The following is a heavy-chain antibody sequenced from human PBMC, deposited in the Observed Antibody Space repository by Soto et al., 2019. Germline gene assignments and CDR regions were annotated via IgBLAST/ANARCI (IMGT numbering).Heavy chain of an antibody. CDR2: ILVGGST. CDR1: GFICSSYD. J-gene: IGHJ3*02. V-gene: IGHV3-23*01. CDR3: AKATATSGGAFEI. D-gene: IGHD1-26*01. Sequence: GESLRLSCAVSGFICSSYDMSWVRQAPGKGLEWVSTILVGGSTHYEDSVKGRFTISRDTSKNTVYLQMSSLTAGDTAFYYCAKATATSGGAFEIYGQGTMVTVSS.